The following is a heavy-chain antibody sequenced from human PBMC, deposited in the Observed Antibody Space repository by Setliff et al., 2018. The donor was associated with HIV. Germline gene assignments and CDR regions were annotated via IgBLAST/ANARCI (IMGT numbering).Heavy chain of an antibody. CDR2: IYPGDSDT. Sequence: PGESLKISCEASGYSFTSYWIGWVRQLPGKGLEWMGIIYPGDSDTRYSPSFQGQVTISADKSISTAYLQWTSLKASDTATYYCARMGGRVDMTTATTFGYFQDWGQGTLVTVSS. J-gene: IGHJ1*01. V-gene: IGHV5-51*01. CDR1: GYSFTSYW. D-gene: IGHD4-17*01. CDR3: ARMGGRVDMTTATTFGYFQD.